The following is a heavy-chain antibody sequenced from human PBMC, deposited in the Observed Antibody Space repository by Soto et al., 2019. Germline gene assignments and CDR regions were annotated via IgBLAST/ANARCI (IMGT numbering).Heavy chain of an antibody. V-gene: IGHV1-69*02. CDR3: ASLMSSGYYYGMDV. J-gene: IGHJ6*02. D-gene: IGHD3-10*01. CDR2: IIPILGIA. CDR1: GGTFSRYT. Sequence: QVQLVQSGAEVKKPGSSVKVSCKASGGTFSRYTISWVRQAPGQGLEWMGRIIPILGIANYAQKFQGRVTITADKSTSTAYMELSSLRSEDTAVYYCASLMSSGYYYGMDVWCQGTTVTVSS.